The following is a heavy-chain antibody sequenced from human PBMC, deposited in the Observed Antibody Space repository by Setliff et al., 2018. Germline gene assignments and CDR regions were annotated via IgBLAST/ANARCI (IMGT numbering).Heavy chain of an antibody. D-gene: IGHD2-15*01. Sequence: GESLKISCKGSGYTFTNYWIGWVRQMPGKGLEWMGAIYPGDSDTRHSPSFQGQVTISAGKSISTVYLQWSSLKASDTAIYYCARLTPETDFDYWGPGTLVTVSS. V-gene: IGHV5-51*01. CDR3: ARLTPETDFDY. CDR1: GYTFTNYW. J-gene: IGHJ4*02. CDR2: IYPGDSDT.